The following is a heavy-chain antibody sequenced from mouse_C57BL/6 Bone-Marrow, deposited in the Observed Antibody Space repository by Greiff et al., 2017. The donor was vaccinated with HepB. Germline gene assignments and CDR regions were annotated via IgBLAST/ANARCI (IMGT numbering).Heavy chain of an antibody. V-gene: IGHV3-6*01. CDR3: ARAQLRTWFAY. J-gene: IGHJ3*01. Sequence: EVQRVESGPGLVKPSQSLSLTCSVTGYSITSGYYWNWIRQFPGNKLEWMGYISYDGSNNYNPSLKNRISITRDTSKNQFFLKLNSVTTEDTATYYCARAQLRTWFAYWGQGTLVTVSA. CDR2: ISYDGSN. CDR1: GYSITSGYY. D-gene: IGHD3-2*02.